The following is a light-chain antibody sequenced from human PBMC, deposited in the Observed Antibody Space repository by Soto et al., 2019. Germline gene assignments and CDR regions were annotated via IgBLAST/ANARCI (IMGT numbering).Light chain of an antibody. V-gene: IGKV3D-20*02. CDR1: QSVSSSY. CDR2: GAS. J-gene: IGKJ4*01. CDR3: QQRSTWLT. Sequence: EIVFTQSPGTLSLSPGERATLSCRASQSVSSSYLAWYQQKPGKAPRVLIFGASTRATGIPARLSGSGSGTDFTLAIRSLEPEDFAVYYCQQRSTWLTFGGGTKVDIK.